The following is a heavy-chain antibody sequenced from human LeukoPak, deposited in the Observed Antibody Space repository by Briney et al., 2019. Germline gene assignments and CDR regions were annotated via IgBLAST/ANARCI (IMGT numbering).Heavy chain of an antibody. CDR3: ARQFSPGAFDI. CDR1: GGSISSSSYS. J-gene: IGHJ3*02. D-gene: IGHD2/OR15-2a*01. Sequence: PSETLSLTCTVSGGSISSSSYSWSWIRQPAGKGLEWIGRIYAYGSGITNYNPSLKSRVTISVDTSKNHFSLKLTSVTAADTAMDFCARQFSPGAFDIWGQGTMVTVSS. V-gene: IGHV4-61*02. CDR2: IYAYGSGIT.